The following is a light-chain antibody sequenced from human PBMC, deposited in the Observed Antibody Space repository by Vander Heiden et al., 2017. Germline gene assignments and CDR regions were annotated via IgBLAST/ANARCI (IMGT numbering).Light chain of an antibody. Sequence: QSALTQPAPVSGSPGQSITISCTGTSSDVGSYNLVSWYQHHPGKAPKLMIYEVSKWPSGVSNRFSGSKSGNTASLTISGLQADDEADYYCCSYAGSTTFAVFGGGTKLTVL. CDR2: EVS. V-gene: IGLV2-23*02. CDR1: SSDVGSYNL. CDR3: CSYAGSTTFAV. J-gene: IGLJ2*01.